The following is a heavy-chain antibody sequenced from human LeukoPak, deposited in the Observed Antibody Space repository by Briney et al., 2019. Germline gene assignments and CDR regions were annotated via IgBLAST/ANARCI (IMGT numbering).Heavy chain of an antibody. CDR2: IYYSGST. J-gene: IGHJ4*02. CDR3: SGGSPPDY. Sequence: SETLSLTCTVPGGSISSYYWGWIRQPPGKGLGWIGYIYYSGSTNYNPSLKSRVTISVDTSKNQFSLKLNSVTAADTAVYYCSGGSPPDYWGQGTLVTVSS. D-gene: IGHD2-15*01. CDR1: GGSISSYY. V-gene: IGHV4-59*01.